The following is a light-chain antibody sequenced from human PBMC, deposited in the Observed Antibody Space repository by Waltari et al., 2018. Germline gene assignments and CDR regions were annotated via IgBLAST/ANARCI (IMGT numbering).Light chain of an antibody. Sequence: QSALTQPASVSGSPGQSITISCTGTTSDIGGYNYVYWYQQHPGKAPKLMIYDVTKRPSGVSNRFSGSKSGNTASLTISGLQAEDEADYYCSSYTGSSTSVVFGGGTKLTVL. CDR1: TSDIGGYNY. V-gene: IGLV2-14*03. CDR3: SSYTGSSTSVV. CDR2: DVT. J-gene: IGLJ2*01.